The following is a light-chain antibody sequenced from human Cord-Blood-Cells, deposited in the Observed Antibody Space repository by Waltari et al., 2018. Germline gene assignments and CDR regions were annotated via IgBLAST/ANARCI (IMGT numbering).Light chain of an antibody. Sequence: QSALTQPASVSGSPGQSITISCTGTSSDVGGYNYAPWSQQHPGKAPRLMIDDVNNRPSVVSKRCAGSKSGNTASLTISGLQAEDEADYYCRSYTSSSTPYVFGTGTKVTVL. CDR3: RSYTSSSTPYV. J-gene: IGLJ1*01. CDR2: DVN. V-gene: IGLV2-14*01. CDR1: SSDVGGYNY.